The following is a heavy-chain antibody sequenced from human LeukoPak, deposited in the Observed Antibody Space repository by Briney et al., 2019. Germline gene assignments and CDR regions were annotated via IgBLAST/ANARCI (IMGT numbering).Heavy chain of an antibody. CDR2: IIPIFGTA. Sequence: ASVKVSCKASGGTFSSYAISWVRQARGQGLEWMGGIIPIFGTANYAQKFQGRVTITTDESTSTAYMELSSLRSEDTAVYYCARDFGCSSTSCYGRFDYWGQGTLVTVSS. CDR1: GGTFSSYA. CDR3: ARDFGCSSTSCYGRFDY. J-gene: IGHJ4*02. V-gene: IGHV1-69*05. D-gene: IGHD2-2*01.